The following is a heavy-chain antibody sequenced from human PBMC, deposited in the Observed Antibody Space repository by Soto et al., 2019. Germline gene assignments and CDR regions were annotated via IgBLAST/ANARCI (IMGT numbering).Heavy chain of an antibody. D-gene: IGHD2-15*01. J-gene: IGHJ5*02. CDR2: IYYSGST. CDR1: GGSISSSSYY. CDR3: ARRHIVVVVAATLAPFDP. V-gene: IGHV4-39*01. Sequence: QLQLQESGPGLVKPSETLSLTCTVSGGSISSSSYYWGWIRQPPGKGLEWIGSIYYSGSTYYNPSLKSRVPITLDTSKNQSSLKLSSVTAADTAVYYCARRHIVVVVAATLAPFDPWGQGTLVTVSS.